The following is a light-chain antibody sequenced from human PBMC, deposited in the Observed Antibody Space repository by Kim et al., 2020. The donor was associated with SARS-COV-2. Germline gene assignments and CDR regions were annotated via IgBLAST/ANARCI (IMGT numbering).Light chain of an antibody. CDR2: DNN. Sequence: GRKVPSSCSGSSSNIGNNYVSWYQQLPGTAPKLLIYDNNKRPSGIPDRFSGSKSGTSATLGITGLQTGDEADYYCGTWDSSLSAVVFGGGTQLTVL. CDR1: SSNIGNNY. CDR3: GTWDSSLSAVV. V-gene: IGLV1-51*01. J-gene: IGLJ2*01.